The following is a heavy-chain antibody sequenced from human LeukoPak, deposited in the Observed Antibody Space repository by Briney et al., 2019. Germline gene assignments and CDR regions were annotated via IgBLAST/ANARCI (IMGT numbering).Heavy chain of an antibody. D-gene: IGHD3-10*01. Sequence: PGGSLRLSCAASGFTFSSYSMNWVRQAPGKGLEWVSYISSSSSTIYYADSVKGRFTISRDNAKNSLYLQMNSLRAEDTVVYYCARAGANYYGSGSYYNDAFDIWGQGTMVTVSS. CDR3: ARAGANYYGSGSYYNDAFDI. CDR2: ISSSSSTI. V-gene: IGHV3-48*01. CDR1: GFTFSSYS. J-gene: IGHJ3*02.